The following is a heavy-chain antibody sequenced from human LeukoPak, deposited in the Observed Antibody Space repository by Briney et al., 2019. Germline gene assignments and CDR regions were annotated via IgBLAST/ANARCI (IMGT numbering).Heavy chain of an antibody. V-gene: IGHV3-23*01. CDR1: GFTFNYYA. J-gene: IGHJ4*02. D-gene: IGHD1-26*01. Sequence: GGSLRLSCAASGFTFNYYAMSWVRQAPGRGLEWVSVISDGSDTSYADSGKGRFTISRDNSKNTLYLQMNSLRAEDTAVYYCAKLIYYSGGSLWGQGTLVTVSS. CDR3: AKLIYYSGGSL. CDR2: ISDGSDT.